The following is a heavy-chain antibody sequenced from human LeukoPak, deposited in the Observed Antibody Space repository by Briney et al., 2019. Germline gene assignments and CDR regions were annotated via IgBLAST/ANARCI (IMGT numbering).Heavy chain of an antibody. V-gene: IGHV4-4*02. CDR1: GGSISSSNW. Sequence: SGTLSLTCAVSGGSISSSNWWSWVRQPPGRGLEWIGEIYHSGSTNYNPSLKSRVTISVDTSKNQISLKLSSVTASDTAVYYCARRGAVYGGNDFDYWGQGILVTVSS. CDR3: ARRGAVYGGNDFDY. D-gene: IGHD4-23*01. J-gene: IGHJ4*02. CDR2: IYHSGST.